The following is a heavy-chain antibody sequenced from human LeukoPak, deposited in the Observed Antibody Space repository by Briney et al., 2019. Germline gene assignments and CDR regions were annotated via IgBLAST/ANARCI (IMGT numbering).Heavy chain of an antibody. D-gene: IGHD3-16*01. Sequence: GGSLRLSCAASGFTFSSYWMNWARQAPGKGLEWVASINHNGNVNYYVDSVKGRFTISRDNAKNSLYLQMNSLRAEDTAVYYCARRTALYDYVWGSYAYYFDYWGQGTLVTVSS. V-gene: IGHV3-7*01. J-gene: IGHJ4*02. CDR3: ARRTALYDYVWGSYAYYFDY. CDR1: GFTFSSYW. CDR2: INHNGNVN.